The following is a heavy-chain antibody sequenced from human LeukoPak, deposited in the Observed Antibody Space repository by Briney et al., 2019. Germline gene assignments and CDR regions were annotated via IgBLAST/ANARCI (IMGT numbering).Heavy chain of an antibody. V-gene: IGHV1-18*01. Sequence: ASVKVSCKASGYTFTSYGISWVRQAPGQGLEWMGWISAYNGNTNYAQKLQGRVTMTTDTSTSTAYMELRSLRSDDTAVYYCARSYCSSTSCYPATYYYYGMDVWGQGTTVTVSS. CDR2: ISAYNGNT. CDR1: GYTFTSYG. CDR3: ARSYCSSTSCYPATYYYYGMDV. J-gene: IGHJ6*02. D-gene: IGHD2-2*01.